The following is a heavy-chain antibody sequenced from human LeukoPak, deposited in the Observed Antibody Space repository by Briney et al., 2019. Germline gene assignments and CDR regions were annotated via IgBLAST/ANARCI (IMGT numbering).Heavy chain of an antibody. D-gene: IGHD3-9*01. CDR1: GFTFSSYW. CDR3: ARGILTGYYWFDY. J-gene: IGHJ4*01. CDR2: IHSGGTT. V-gene: IGHV3-53*01. Sequence: GGSLRLSCVASGFTFSSYWMTWVRQAPGKGLEWVSIIHSGGTTYYADSVKGRFIISRDNSKNTVYLQMNSLRAEDTAIYYCARGILTGYYWFDYWGQGTLVTVSS.